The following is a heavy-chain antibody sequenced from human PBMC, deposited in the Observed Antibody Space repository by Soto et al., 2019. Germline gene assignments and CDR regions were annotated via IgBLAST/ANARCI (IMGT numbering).Heavy chain of an antibody. CDR1: GFTVSSNY. V-gene: IGHV3-66*01. Sequence: EVQLVESGGGLVQPGGFLRLSCAASGFTVSSNYMSWVRQAPGKGLEWVSVIYGDGTTYYADSVKGRFTISRDNSKNTLYLQMYSLRAEDTAVYHCARVASAGTTMKGYFDYWGQGTLVTVSS. CDR2: IYGDGTT. J-gene: IGHJ4*02. D-gene: IGHD6-13*01. CDR3: ARVASAGTTMKGYFDY.